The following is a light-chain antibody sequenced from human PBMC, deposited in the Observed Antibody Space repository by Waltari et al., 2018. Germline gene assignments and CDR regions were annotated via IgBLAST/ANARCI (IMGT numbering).Light chain of an antibody. CDR3: QSYDSSLSDSGV. V-gene: IGLV1-40*01. CDR1: SSTIGAGYD. CDR2: GNS. J-gene: IGLJ3*02. Sequence: QSVLTQPPSVSAAPGPRVTISCTGSSSTIGAGYDVHWYQQLPGAAPKLLIYGNSNRPSGVPDRFSGFKSGTSASLDITGLQAEDEADYYCQSYDSSLSDSGVFGGGTKVTVL.